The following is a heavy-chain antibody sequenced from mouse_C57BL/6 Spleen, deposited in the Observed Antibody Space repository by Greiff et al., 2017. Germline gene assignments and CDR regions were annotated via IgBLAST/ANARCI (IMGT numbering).Heavy chain of an antibody. Sequence: QVQLKESGAELARPGASVKLSCKASGYTFTSYGISWVKQRTGQGLEWIGEISPRSGNTYYNEKFKGKATLTADKSSSTAYMVLRSLTSEDSAVYFCAREGSTMVTGWYFDVWGTGTTVTVSS. D-gene: IGHD2-2*01. V-gene: IGHV1-81*01. CDR1: GYTFTSYG. CDR3: AREGSTMVTGWYFDV. CDR2: ISPRSGNT. J-gene: IGHJ1*03.